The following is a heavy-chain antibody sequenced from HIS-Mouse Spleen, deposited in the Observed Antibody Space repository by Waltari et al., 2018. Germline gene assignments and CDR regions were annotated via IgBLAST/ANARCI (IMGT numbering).Heavy chain of an antibody. Sequence: QVQLVESGGGVVQPGRSLRLSCAASGFTFGSYGMHWVRQAPGKGLEWVAVISYDGSNKYYADSVKGRFTISRDNSKNTLYLQMNSLRAEDTAVYYCAKDRGSQFDYWGQGTLVTVSS. D-gene: IGHD1-26*01. V-gene: IGHV3-30*18. CDR2: ISYDGSNK. CDR1: GFTFGSYG. CDR3: AKDRGSQFDY. J-gene: IGHJ4*02.